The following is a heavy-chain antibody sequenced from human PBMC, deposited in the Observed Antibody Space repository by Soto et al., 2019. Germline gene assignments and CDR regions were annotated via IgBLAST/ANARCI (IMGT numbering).Heavy chain of an antibody. CDR3: AREGRSSAWNNWYFDL. CDR2: IGLAADT. Sequence: EVQLVESGGGLVQSGGSLRLSCAASGFTFSTSDMHWVRQTPGKGLEWVSAIGLAADTYYADSVTGRFTISREDATSSLFLQMNSLRVWDTAVYYCAREGRSSAWNNWYFDLGGRGTLVTVSS. CDR1: GFTFSTSD. V-gene: IGHV3-13*01. J-gene: IGHJ2*01. D-gene: IGHD6-19*01.